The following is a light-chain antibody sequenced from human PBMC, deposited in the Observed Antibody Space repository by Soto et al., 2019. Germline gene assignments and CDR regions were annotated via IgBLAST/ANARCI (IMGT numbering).Light chain of an antibody. CDR2: GAS. CDR3: QKSGRP. Sequence: VLTHSPCTLSLSPGERATLFCRASQSLTSDYLAWYQQKPGQTPRRLIHGASSRATGIPDRFSGSGSGTDFTLTISGREPEDSAVYYCQKSGRPFGQGTKVDIK. CDR1: QSLTSDY. J-gene: IGKJ1*01. V-gene: IGKV3-20*01.